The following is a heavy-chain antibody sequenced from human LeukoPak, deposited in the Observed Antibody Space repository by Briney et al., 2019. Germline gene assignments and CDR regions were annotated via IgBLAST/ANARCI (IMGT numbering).Heavy chain of an antibody. CDR2: IYYSGST. V-gene: IGHV4-59*01. CDR1: GGSISSYY. J-gene: IGHJ4*02. Sequence: SETLSLTCPVSGGSISSYYWSWIRQPPGKGLEWIGYIYYSGSTNYNPSLKSRVTISVDTSKNQFSLKLSSVTAADTAVYYCARVRSVTYFDYWGQGTLVTVSS. D-gene: IGHD4-17*01. CDR3: ARVRSVTYFDY.